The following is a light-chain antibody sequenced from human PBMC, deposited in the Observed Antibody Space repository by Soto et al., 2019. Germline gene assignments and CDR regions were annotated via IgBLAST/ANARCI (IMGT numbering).Light chain of an antibody. V-gene: IGKV1-12*01. CDR3: QQAYTFPWT. CDR1: QGLNSW. CDR2: GAS. J-gene: IGKJ1*01. Sequence: DIQMTQSPSSVSASVGGRVTITCRASQGLNSWLAWYQQKPGKAPKLLIYGASNLQSGVPPRFSGSASGTDFTLTISSLQSEDSATYFCQQAYTFPWTFGQGTKVDIK.